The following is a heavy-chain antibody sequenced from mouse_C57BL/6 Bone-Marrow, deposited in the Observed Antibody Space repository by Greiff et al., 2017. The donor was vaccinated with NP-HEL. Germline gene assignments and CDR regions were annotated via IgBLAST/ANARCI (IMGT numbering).Heavy chain of an antibody. CDR1: GYTFTSYW. J-gene: IGHJ4*01. CDR3: ARGGRYYYGSDAMDY. V-gene: IGHV1-61*01. D-gene: IGHD1-1*01. Sequence: VQLQQSGAELVRPGSSVKLSCKASGYTFTSYWMDWVKQRPGQGLEWIGNIYPSDSETHYNQKFKDKATLTVDKSSSTAYMQLSSLTSEDSAVYYCARGGRYYYGSDAMDYWGQGTSVTVSS. CDR2: IYPSDSET.